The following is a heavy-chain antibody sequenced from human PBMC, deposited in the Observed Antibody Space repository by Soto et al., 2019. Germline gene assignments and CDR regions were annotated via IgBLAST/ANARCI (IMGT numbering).Heavy chain of an antibody. CDR2: ISNDGSDK. V-gene: IGHV3-30*18. J-gene: IGHJ3*02. D-gene: IGHD3-16*01. CDR1: GFSFSSLA. Sequence: QVQLVESGGGVVQPGRSLRLSCAASGFSFSSLAMHWVRQAPGKGLEWVAVISNDGSDKYYPDSVKGRFTISRDNSKNTLSLQMNSLRPDDTAVYYCAKDGGGEKGTFDIWGQGTMVTVSS. CDR3: AKDGGGEKGTFDI.